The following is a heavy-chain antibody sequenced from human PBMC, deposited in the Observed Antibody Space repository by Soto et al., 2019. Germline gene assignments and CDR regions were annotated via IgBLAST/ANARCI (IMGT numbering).Heavy chain of an antibody. CDR3: ATRAMVRGVIIRDY. Sequence: SETLSLTCSVYGGSFSDYYWSWVRQPPGKGLEWIGEIYYSGSTYYNPSLKSRVTISVDTSKNQFSLKLSSVTAAETAVYYCATRAMVRGVIIRDYWGQGTLVTVSS. D-gene: IGHD3-10*01. J-gene: IGHJ4*02. V-gene: IGHV4-34*01. CDR2: IYYSGST. CDR1: GGSFSDYY.